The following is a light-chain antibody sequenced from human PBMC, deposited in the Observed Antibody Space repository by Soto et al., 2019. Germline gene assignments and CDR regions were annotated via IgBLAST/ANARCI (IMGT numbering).Light chain of an antibody. J-gene: IGKJ1*01. V-gene: IGKV1-39*01. CDR2: AAS. CDR1: QSISSY. CDR3: QQRYNTPLT. Sequence: DIPMTQSPASLSASVGDRVTITCRASQSISSYLNWYQQKPGKAPKLLIYAASSMQSGVPSRFSGSGSGTDFTLTINSLQPEDFATEYCQQRYNTPLTFGQGTKVEIK.